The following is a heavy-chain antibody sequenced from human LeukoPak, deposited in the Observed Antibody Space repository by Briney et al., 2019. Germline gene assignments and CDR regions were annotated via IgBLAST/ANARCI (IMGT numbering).Heavy chain of an antibody. J-gene: IGHJ3*02. CDR1: GFTFSSYA. D-gene: IGHD3-22*01. CDR3: TRDSYDFDSNGSVDI. V-gene: IGHV3-53*01. CDR2: IYDNGYT. Sequence: GRSLRLSCAASGFTFSSYAMHWVRQAPGQGLEWVSVIYDNGYTYYADSVKGRFTISRDDAKSTLYLQMNSLRVEDTAVYYCTRDSYDFDSNGSVDIRGQGTMVTVSS.